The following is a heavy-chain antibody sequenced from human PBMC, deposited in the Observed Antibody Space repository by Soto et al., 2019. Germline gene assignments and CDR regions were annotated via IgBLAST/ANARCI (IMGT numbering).Heavy chain of an antibody. D-gene: IGHD2-15*01. J-gene: IGHJ4*02. V-gene: IGHV4-59*01. CDR3: AREWGVAATARAYYFDY. Sequence: PSETLSLTCTVSGGSISSYYWSWIRQPPGKGLEWIGYIYYSGSTNYNPSLKSRVTISVDTPKNQFSLKLSSVTAADTAVYYCAREWGVAATARAYYFDYWGQGTLVTVSS. CDR2: IYYSGST. CDR1: GGSISSYY.